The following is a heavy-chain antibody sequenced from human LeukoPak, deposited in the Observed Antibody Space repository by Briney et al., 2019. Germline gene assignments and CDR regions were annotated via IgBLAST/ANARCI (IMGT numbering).Heavy chain of an antibody. D-gene: IGHD2-2*01. Sequence: SQTLSLTCTVSGDSISTGGYYWAWIRQHRERGLEWIGYVYYSGSTHYNPSLQSRVTISVDTSKNQFSLNLNSVTAADTAVYYCARVIVVVPIGVYHYYAMDVWGQGTTVTVSS. J-gene: IGHJ6*02. V-gene: IGHV4-31*03. CDR2: VYYSGST. CDR3: ARVIVVVPIGVYHYYAMDV. CDR1: GDSISTGGYY.